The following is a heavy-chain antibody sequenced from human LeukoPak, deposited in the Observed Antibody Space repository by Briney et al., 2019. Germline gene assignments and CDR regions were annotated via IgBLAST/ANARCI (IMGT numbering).Heavy chain of an antibody. Sequence: SETLSLTCAVYGGSFSGYYWSWIRQPPGKGLEWIGEINHSGSTNYNPSLKSRVTISVDTSKNQFSLKLSSVTAADTAVYYRARGVVVDYWGQGTLVTVSS. CDR3: ARGVVVDY. J-gene: IGHJ4*02. CDR1: GGSFSGYY. V-gene: IGHV4-34*01. D-gene: IGHD3-22*01. CDR2: INHSGST.